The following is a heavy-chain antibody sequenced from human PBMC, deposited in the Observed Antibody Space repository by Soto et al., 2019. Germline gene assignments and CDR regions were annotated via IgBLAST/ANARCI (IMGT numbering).Heavy chain of an antibody. D-gene: IGHD2-15*01. CDR3: AKGVVSGVFANWFAT. J-gene: IGHJ5*02. CDR1: GFTFSNYA. CDR2: MTGSGGGA. V-gene: IGHV3-23*01. Sequence: EVQLLESGGNWVQPGGSLRLSCAVSGFTFSNYAMTWVRQAPGKGLEWVSSMTGSGGGAYYADSVKGRFTISRDNSKNTRFLERNSLRAEDTAVYYCAKGVVSGVFANWFATWGQGTLVTVSS.